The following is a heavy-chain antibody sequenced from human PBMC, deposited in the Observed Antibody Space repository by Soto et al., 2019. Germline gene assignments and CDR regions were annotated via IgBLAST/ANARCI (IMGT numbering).Heavy chain of an antibody. CDR2: IYNRGSV. D-gene: IGHD3-9*01. Sequence: QLQLQESGPGLVKTSETLSLTCVLSGDSIGSYHWNWLRQPPGKGLEWIGYIYNRGSVRYNPSLNSRVTISVDRSKNQFSLSLNHVTAADTAVYYCARGKYDPWTGYYPPNWFDPWGPGTLVTVSS. J-gene: IGHJ5*02. CDR1: GDSIGSYH. CDR3: ARGKYDPWTGYYPPNWFDP. V-gene: IGHV4-59*01.